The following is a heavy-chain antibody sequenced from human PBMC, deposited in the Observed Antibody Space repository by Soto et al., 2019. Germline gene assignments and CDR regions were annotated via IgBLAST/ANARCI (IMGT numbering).Heavy chain of an antibody. Sequence: RLSCAASGFTFSSYGMSWVRQAPGKGLEWVANIKQDGSEKYYVDSVKGRFTISRDNAKNSLYLQMNSLRAEDTAVYYCARVWRDYYARLGAFHIRGKGTIVTVS. CDR3: ARVWRDYYARLGAFHI. D-gene: IGHD3-10*02. CDR2: IKQDGSEK. J-gene: IGHJ3*02. CDR1: GFTFSSYG. V-gene: IGHV3-7*01.